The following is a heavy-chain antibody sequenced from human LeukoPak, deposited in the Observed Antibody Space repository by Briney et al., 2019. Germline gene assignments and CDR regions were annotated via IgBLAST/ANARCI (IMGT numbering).Heavy chain of an antibody. D-gene: IGHD3-16*02. Sequence: GGSLKLSCAASGFTFSSYWMSWVRQAPGKGLEWVANIKQDGSEKYYVDSVKGRFTISRDNDKNSLFLQMTSLRAEDTAVYYCARVGGRYSPLGYWGQGTLVTVSS. CDR1: GFTFSSYW. V-gene: IGHV3-7*01. CDR2: IKQDGSEK. CDR3: ARVGGRYSPLGY. J-gene: IGHJ4*02.